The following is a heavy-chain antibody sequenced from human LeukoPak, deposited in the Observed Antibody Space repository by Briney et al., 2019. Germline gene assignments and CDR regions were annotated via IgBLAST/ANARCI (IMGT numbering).Heavy chain of an antibody. CDR3: ARGPLIAAAGTW. D-gene: IGHD6-13*01. CDR2: ISTSGGTI. J-gene: IGHJ4*02. V-gene: IGHV3-48*01. Sequence: GGSLRLSCAASGFTFSSSSMNWVRQAPEKGLEWVSYISTSGGTIYYADSVKGRFTISRDNAKNSLYLQMDSLRAEDTAVYYCARGPLIAAAGTWWGQGTLVTVSS. CDR1: GFTFSSSS.